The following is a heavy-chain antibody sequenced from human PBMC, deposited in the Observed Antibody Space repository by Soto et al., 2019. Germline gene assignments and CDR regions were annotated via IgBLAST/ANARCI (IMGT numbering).Heavy chain of an antibody. CDR3: ARFYGATPYYSYMDV. Sequence: ASVKVSCKASGYTFTSHDINWVRQATGQGLEWMGWMNPNSGNTGYAQKFQGRVTMTRNTSISTAYMELSSLRSEDTAVYYCARFYGATPYYSYMDVWGKGTTVTVSS. J-gene: IGHJ6*03. V-gene: IGHV1-8*01. D-gene: IGHD4-17*01. CDR2: MNPNSGNT. CDR1: GYTFTSHD.